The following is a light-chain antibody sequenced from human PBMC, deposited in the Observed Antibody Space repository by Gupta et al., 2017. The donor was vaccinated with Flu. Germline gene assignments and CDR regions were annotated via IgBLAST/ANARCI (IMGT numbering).Light chain of an antibody. CDR3: QQSDDLPLT. Sequence: DIQMTQSPSSLSASVGDRVTITCQASQDIDNYLNWYQQKPGKAPKLLIYDVAYLKAGVPSRFSGSGSGTVFSFPIRSLQPEDIATYYCQQSDDLPLTFGGGTTVEIK. CDR1: QDIDNY. CDR2: DVA. V-gene: IGKV1-33*01. J-gene: IGKJ4*01.